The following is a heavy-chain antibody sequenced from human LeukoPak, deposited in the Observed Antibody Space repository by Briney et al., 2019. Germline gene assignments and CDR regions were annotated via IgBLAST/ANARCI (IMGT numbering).Heavy chain of an antibody. D-gene: IGHD6-13*01. J-gene: IGHJ6*02. Sequence: GGSLRLSCVVSGITFSNAWMNWVRQTPGKGLEWVGRIKSKVNGGTTDYAAPVKGRFTISRDNSKNTLYLQMNSLRAEDTAVYYCARAIAAAGTSGVYYYYYGMDVWGQGTTVTVSS. V-gene: IGHV3-15*07. CDR1: GITFSNAW. CDR2: IKSKVNGGTT. CDR3: ARAIAAAGTSGVYYYYYGMDV.